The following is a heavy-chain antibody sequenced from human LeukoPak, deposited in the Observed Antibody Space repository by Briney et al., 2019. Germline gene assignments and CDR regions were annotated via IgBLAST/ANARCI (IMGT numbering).Heavy chain of an antibody. CDR1: GFTFSSYW. J-gene: IGHJ4*02. V-gene: IGHV3-7*01. Sequence: GGSLRLSCAASGFTFSSYWMSWVRQAPGKGLEWVANIKQDGSEKYYVDSVKGRFTISRDNAKNSLYLQMNSLRAEDTAVYYCARSRGRWIAAAGVFFDYWGQGTLVTVSS. CDR2: IKQDGSEK. D-gene: IGHD6-13*01. CDR3: ARSRGRWIAAAGVFFDY.